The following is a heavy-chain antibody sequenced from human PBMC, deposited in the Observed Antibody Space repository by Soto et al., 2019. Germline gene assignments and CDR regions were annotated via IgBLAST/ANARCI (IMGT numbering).Heavy chain of an antibody. J-gene: IGHJ4*01. CDR3: ERGHACLLSFFAF. V-gene: IGHV3-21*01. CDR1: VVTFRSYS. Sequence: SLSWSGSVVTFRSYSVTWVRQAPGKGLEWVSSISSISSYIYYADSVKGRFTISRDNAKNSLYLQMNSLRAEDTAVYYCERGHACLLSFFAFWGHGTLVTVSS. D-gene: IGHD3-9*01. CDR2: ISSISSYI.